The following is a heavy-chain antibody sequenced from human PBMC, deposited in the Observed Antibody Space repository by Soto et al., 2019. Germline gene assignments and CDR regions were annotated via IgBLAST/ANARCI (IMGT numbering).Heavy chain of an antibody. Sequence: QVQLQESGPGLVKPSETLSLTCTVSGDSISSYYWIWIRQPPGKGLEWIGYIYYSGSTNYKPSLRSGVTMXVDXSXNQFSRKLSSVTAADTAVYYCARAKVYSGYVGWFDPWGQGTLVTVSS. V-gene: IGHV4-59*01. CDR1: GDSISSYY. CDR2: IYYSGST. J-gene: IGHJ5*02. CDR3: ARAKVYSGYVGWFDP. D-gene: IGHD3-22*01.